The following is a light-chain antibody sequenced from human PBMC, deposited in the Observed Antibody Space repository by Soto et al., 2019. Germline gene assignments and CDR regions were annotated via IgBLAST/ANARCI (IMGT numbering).Light chain of an antibody. CDR3: QQYNNWPRT. V-gene: IGKV3-15*01. J-gene: IGKJ1*01. CDR1: QSVRSK. Sequence: ILMTQSPATLSVSPGERAALSCRASQSVRSKLAWYRQRPGQAPRLLIHGATTRATGIPARFSGSGSGTEFTLTISSLQSEDFEVYYCQQYNNWPRTFGQGTKVDIK. CDR2: GAT.